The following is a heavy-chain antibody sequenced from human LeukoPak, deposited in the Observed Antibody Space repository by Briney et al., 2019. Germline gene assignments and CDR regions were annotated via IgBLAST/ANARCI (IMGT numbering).Heavy chain of an antibody. J-gene: IGHJ4*02. CDR1: GGSISSSSYY. V-gene: IGHV4-39*01. D-gene: IGHD5-24*01. CDR2: IYYSGST. Sequence: SETLSLTCTVSGGSISSSSYYWGWIRQPPGKGLEWIGSIYYSGSTYYNPSLNSRVTISVDTSKNQFSLKLSSVTAADTAVYYCARKGWLAFDYWGQGTLVTVSS. CDR3: ARKGWLAFDY.